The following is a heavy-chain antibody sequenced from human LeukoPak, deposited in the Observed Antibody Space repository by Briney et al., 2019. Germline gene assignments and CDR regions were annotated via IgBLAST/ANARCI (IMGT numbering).Heavy chain of an antibody. V-gene: IGHV3-30-3*01. Sequence: GGSLRLSCAASGFSFSTYTMHWVRQAPGKGLEWVAVISYDGSSTDYADSVRGRFTISRDNPKNTVFLQMSSLRTEDTAVYYCAKDFCSGTSCYLFDYWGQGTLVTVSS. CDR2: ISYDGSST. D-gene: IGHD2-2*01. CDR1: GFSFSTYT. CDR3: AKDFCSGTSCYLFDY. J-gene: IGHJ4*02.